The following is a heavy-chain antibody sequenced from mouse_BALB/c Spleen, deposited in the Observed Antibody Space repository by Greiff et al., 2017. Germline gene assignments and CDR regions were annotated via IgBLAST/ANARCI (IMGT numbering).Heavy chain of an antibody. V-gene: IGHV14-3*02. Sequence: DVKLQESGAELVKPGASVKLSCTASGFNIKDTYMHWVKQRPEQGLEWIGRIDPANGNTKYDPKFQGKATITADTSSNTAYLQLSSLTSEDTAVYYCVLYYYGSSDYWGQGTTLTVSS. D-gene: IGHD1-1*01. J-gene: IGHJ2*01. CDR3: VLYYYGSSDY. CDR1: GFNIKDTY. CDR2: IDPANGNT.